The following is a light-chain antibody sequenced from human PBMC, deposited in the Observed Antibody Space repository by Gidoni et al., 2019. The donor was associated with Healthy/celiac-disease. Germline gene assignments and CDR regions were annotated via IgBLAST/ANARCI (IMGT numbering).Light chain of an antibody. CDR3: QQSYNTPPIT. CDR2: AAS. CDR1: QSISSY. Sequence: DIQLTQPPSSLSASVGDRVTITCRASQSISSYLNWYQQKPGKAPKLLIYAASSLQSGVPSRCSGSGSGTDFTLTISSLQPEDFATYYCQQSYNTPPITFGGGTKVEIK. J-gene: IGKJ4*01. V-gene: IGKV1-39*01.